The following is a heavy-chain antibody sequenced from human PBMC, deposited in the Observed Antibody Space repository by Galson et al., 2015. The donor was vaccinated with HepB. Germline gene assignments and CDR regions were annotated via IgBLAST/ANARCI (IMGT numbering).Heavy chain of an antibody. Sequence: SLRLSCAGSGFTFSNYRMSWVRQAPGKGLEWISYISSGGATIYYADSVRGRFTVSRDSAKNSLDLQMNSLRDEDTAVYYCARAPRDSSGYYRPFDYWGQGTRVTVSS. CDR1: GFTFSNYR. D-gene: IGHD6-19*01. CDR2: ISSGGATI. CDR3: ARAPRDSSGYYRPFDY. V-gene: IGHV3-48*02. J-gene: IGHJ4*02.